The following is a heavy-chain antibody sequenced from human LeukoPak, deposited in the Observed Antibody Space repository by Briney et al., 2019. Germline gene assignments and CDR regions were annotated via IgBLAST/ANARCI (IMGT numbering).Heavy chain of an antibody. Sequence: SETLSLTCTVSGGSISSSSYYWGWIRQPPGKGLEWIGSIYYSGSTYYNPSLKSRVTISVDTSKNQFSLKLSSVTAADTAVYYCARVPQRGFSGSYWDYGFYFDYWGQGTLVTVSS. V-gene: IGHV4-39*07. J-gene: IGHJ4*02. CDR2: IYYSGST. D-gene: IGHD1-26*01. CDR3: ARVPQRGFSGSYWDYGFYFDY. CDR1: GGSISSSSYY.